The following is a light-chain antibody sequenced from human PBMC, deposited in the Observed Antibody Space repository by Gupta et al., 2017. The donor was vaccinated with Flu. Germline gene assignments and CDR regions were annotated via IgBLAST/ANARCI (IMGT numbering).Light chain of an antibody. CDR1: SADVGGYNY. J-gene: IGLJ2*01. CDR3: ISDTISNTVL. Sequence: QSALTQPASVSGSPGRSITISCTGTSADVGGYNYVSWYQQHPGKTPKLMIYEVTIRPSGVSIRFSGSKSGNTASLIISGLQADDEAEYYGISDTISNTVLFGGGTQLTVL. V-gene: IGLV2-14*01. CDR2: EVT.